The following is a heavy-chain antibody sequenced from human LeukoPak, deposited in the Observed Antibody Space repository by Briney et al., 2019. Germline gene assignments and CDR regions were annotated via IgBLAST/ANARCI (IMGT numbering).Heavy chain of an antibody. CDR1: GFTFNNYN. J-gene: IGHJ4*02. Sequence: GGSLRLSCAVSGFTFNNYNMNWIRQAPGKGLEWVSSMSGSSSYIYYADSVKGRFTISRDNAKNSLSLQMNSLRAEDTAVYYCARTPSSEQQLSFDNWGQGTLVTVSS. CDR2: MSGSSSYI. D-gene: IGHD6-13*01. CDR3: ARTPSSEQQLSFDN. V-gene: IGHV3-21*01.